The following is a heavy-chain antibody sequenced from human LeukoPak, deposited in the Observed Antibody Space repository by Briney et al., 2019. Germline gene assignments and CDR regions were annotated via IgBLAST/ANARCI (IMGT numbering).Heavy chain of an antibody. J-gene: IGHJ4*02. CDR3: AREGKLTGYFGGLGFNY. CDR2: ISYSGST. D-gene: IGHD6-19*01. Sequence: KPSETLSLTCNVSGGSISSYYRSWIRQPPGKGLECIGCISYSGSTIYNPALKSRVTMSVDTSKNQFSLNLTSVTAADTAVYYCAREGKLTGYFGGLGFNYWGQGILVTVSS. V-gene: IGHV4-59*01. CDR1: GGSISSYY.